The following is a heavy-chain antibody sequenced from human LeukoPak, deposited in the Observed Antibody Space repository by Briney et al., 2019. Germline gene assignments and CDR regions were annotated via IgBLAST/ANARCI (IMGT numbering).Heavy chain of an antibody. V-gene: IGHV3-21*01. Sequence: PGWSLRLSCAASGCTFSSYSMYWVHQAPGKGLEWVSSISSSSSYIYYADSVKGRFTISRDNAKNSLYLQMNSLRAEDTAAYYCARDFRVPGTVVVVAAAFDPWGQGTLVTVSS. CDR1: GCTFSSYS. CDR3: ARDFRVPGTVVVVAAAFDP. CDR2: ISSSSSYI. J-gene: IGHJ5*02. D-gene: IGHD2-15*01.